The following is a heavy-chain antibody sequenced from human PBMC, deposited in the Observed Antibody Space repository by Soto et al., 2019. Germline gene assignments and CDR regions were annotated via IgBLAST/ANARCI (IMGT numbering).Heavy chain of an antibody. Sequence: EVQLVESGGGLVQPGTSLRLSCAASGFTFSSYSMNWVRRAPGKGLEWVSFISVSGSISYSADSVRGRFTISRDNAKNALFLEMNSLTEEDSAGYYCARDQFHYDPSHPYFFAFWGQGNRVDVSS. CDR3: ARDQFHYDPSHPYFFAF. CDR1: GFTFSSYS. D-gene: IGHD3-22*01. J-gene: IGHJ4*01. CDR2: ISVSGSIS. V-gene: IGHV3-48*02.